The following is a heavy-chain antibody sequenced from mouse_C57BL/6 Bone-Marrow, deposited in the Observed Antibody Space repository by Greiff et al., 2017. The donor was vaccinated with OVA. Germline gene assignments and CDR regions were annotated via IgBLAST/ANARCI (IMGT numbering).Heavy chain of an antibody. CDR2: ITPNSGAT. V-gene: IGHV1-22*01. CDR3: ARRRNWDYFDY. J-gene: IGHJ2*01. CDR1: GYTFTDYT. D-gene: IGHD4-1*01. Sequence: EVQLQQSGPELVKPGASVKMSCKASGYTFTDYTLHWVKQSHGKSLEWIGYITPNSGATIYNQKFKGKATLTVNKSSSSAYMELRTLTSEDSAVYYCARRRNWDYFDYWGQGTTLTVSS.